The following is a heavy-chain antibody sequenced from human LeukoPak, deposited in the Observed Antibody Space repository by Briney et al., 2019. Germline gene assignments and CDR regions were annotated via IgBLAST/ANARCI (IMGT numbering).Heavy chain of an antibody. CDR2: INPNGVNR. D-gene: IGHD3-22*01. CDR3: ARSHYLDSSGYYDY. J-gene: IGHJ4*02. Sequence: GASVKVSCKAYGYTFTNYYMHWVRQAPGQGLVWMGIINPNGVNRRYAQTFQGRVTMTRDMSTSIVYMELNSLRSEDTAVYYCARSHYLDSSGYYDYWGPGTLVTVSS. V-gene: IGHV1-46*01. CDR1: GYTFTNYY.